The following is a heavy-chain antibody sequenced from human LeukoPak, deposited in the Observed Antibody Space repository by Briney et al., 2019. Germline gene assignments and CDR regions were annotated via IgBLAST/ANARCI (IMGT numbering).Heavy chain of an antibody. Sequence: GGSLRLSCAASGFTVSTNYMSWVRQAPGKGLEWVAVIWYDGSNKYYADSVKGRFTISRDNSKNTLYLQMNSLRAEDTAVYYCASYLQYDAFDIWGQGTMVTVSS. D-gene: IGHD4-11*01. CDR2: IWYDGSNK. V-gene: IGHV3-33*08. J-gene: IGHJ3*02. CDR1: GFTVSTNY. CDR3: ASYLQYDAFDI.